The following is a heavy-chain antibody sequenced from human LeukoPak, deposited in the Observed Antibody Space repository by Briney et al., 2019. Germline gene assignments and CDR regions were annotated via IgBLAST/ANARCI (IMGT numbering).Heavy chain of an antibody. CDR1: GFTFSSYW. CDR3: ARDKYESDCSGGSCYWYLDL. J-gene: IGHJ2*01. Sequence: GGSLRLSCAAFGFTFSSYWMSWVRQAPGKGLEWVANIKQDGSEKYYVDSVKGRFTISRDNAKNSLYLQMNSLRAEDTAVYYGARDKYESDCSGGSCYWYLDLWGRGTLVTVSS. V-gene: IGHV3-7*01. CDR2: IKQDGSEK. D-gene: IGHD2-15*01.